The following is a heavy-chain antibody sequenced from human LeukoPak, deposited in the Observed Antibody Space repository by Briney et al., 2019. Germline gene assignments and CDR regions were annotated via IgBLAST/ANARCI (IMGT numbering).Heavy chain of an antibody. V-gene: IGHV4-61*02. CDR3: ARAIYDYVWGSYLDY. J-gene: IGHJ4*02. D-gene: IGHD3-16*02. Sequence: SETLSLTXTVSGGSISSGSYYWSWIRQPAGNGLEWIGRIYTNGSTNYNPSLKSRVTISVDTSKNQFYLKLSSVTAADTAVYYCARAIYDYVWGSYLDYWGQGTLVTVSS. CDR1: GGSISSGSYY. CDR2: IYTNGST.